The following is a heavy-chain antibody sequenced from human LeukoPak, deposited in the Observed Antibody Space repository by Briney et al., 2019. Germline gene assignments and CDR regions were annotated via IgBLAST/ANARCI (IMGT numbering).Heavy chain of an antibody. V-gene: IGHV1-2*02. CDR3: AREFSFGGFWSGYPIRGDPYAFDI. Sequence: ASVKVSCKASGYTFTGYYMHWVRQAPGQGLEWMGWINPNSGGTNYAQKFQGRVTMTRDTSINTAYMELSRLTSDDTAVYYCAREFSFGGFWSGYPIRGDPYAFDIWGQGTMVTVSS. J-gene: IGHJ3*02. D-gene: IGHD3-3*01. CDR2: INPNSGGT. CDR1: GYTFTGYY.